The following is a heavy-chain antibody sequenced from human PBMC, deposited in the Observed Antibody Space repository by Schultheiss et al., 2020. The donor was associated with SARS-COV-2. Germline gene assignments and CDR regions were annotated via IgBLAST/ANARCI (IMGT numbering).Heavy chain of an antibody. D-gene: IGHD5-18*01. J-gene: IGHJ6*02. CDR1: GGSISSYY. Sequence: SETLSLTCTVSGGSISSYYWSWIRQPPGKGLEWIGYIYFRSTNYSPSVKSRVTISVDTSKNQFSLKLSSVTAADTAVYYCARALYSRMDVWGQGTTVTVSS. CDR3: ARALYSRMDV. V-gene: IGHV4-59*01. CDR2: IYFRST.